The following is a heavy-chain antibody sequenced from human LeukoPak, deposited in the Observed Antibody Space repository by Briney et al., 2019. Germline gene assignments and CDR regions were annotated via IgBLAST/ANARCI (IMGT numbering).Heavy chain of an antibody. CDR1: GGSIRTYY. D-gene: IGHD3-22*01. V-gene: IGHV4-59*01. CDR2: IDYTGST. J-gene: IGHJ4*02. CDR3: ARGRGDSRGTSFDS. Sequence: PSETLSLTCTVSGGSIRTYYWTWIRQPPGKGLEWIGYIDYTGSTTYNPSLKSRVTISIDTSKSRFSLKLSSLTAADTAVYYCARGRGDSRGTSFDSWGQGTLVTVSS.